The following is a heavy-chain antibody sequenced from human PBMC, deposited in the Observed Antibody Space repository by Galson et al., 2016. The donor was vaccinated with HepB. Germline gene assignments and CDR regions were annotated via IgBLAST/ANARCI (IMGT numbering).Heavy chain of an antibody. Sequence: TLSLTCTVSGGSISSGIYYWSWIRQHTGKGLEWIGYIYYSGSTYYNPSLKSRVTISVDTSKNQFSLNLSSVTAADTAVYYCARDAHYGDLHNDAFDIWGQGTMVTVSS. V-gene: IGHV4-31*03. J-gene: IGHJ3*02. CDR3: ARDAHYGDLHNDAFDI. CDR1: GGSISSGIYY. CDR2: IYYSGST. D-gene: IGHD4-17*01.